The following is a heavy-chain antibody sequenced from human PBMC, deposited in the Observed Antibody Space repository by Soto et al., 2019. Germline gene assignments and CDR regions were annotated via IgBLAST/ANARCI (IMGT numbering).Heavy chain of an antibody. CDR2: INVYNGNT. V-gene: IGHV1-18*01. Sequence: ASVKVSCKASGYTFTNYGISWVRQAPGQGLEWMGWINVYNGNTKYAQKVQGRVTMTTDTSTSTTYMELRSLRSDDTAVYYCARGVGSGSYYNQYNWFDPWGQGTLVTVSS. D-gene: IGHD3-10*01. J-gene: IGHJ5*02. CDR3: ARGVGSGSYYNQYNWFDP. CDR1: GYTFTNYG.